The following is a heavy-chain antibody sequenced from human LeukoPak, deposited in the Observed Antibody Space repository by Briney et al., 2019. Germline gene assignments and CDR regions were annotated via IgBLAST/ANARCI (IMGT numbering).Heavy chain of an antibody. V-gene: IGHV4-59*01. J-gene: IGHJ4*02. CDR1: GGSISGYY. CDR3: ARRDFSGWNYFDY. D-gene: IGHD6-19*01. Sequence: PSETLSLTCTVSGGSISGYYWSWIRQPPGKGLEGIGYIYYSGSTRYNPSLESRVTISVDTSKNQFSLKLSSVTAADTAVYYCARRDFSGWNYFDYWGQGTLVTVSS. CDR2: IYYSGST.